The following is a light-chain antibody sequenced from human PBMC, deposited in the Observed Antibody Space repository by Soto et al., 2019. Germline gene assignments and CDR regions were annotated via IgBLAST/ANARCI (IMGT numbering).Light chain of an antibody. J-gene: IGKJ1*01. Sequence: ETVLTQSPGTLSLSPGERATLSCRASQSISSSYLAWYQQKPGQAPRLLIFGAFSRATGIPDRFSGSGSGTDFTLTISRLEPEDFAVYYCQQYHTSPLTFGQGTKVDIK. CDR3: QQYHTSPLT. CDR2: GAF. V-gene: IGKV3-20*01. CDR1: QSISSSY.